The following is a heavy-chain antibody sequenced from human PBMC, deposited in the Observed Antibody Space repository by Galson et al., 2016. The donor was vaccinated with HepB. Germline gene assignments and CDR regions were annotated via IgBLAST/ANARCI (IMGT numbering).Heavy chain of an antibody. V-gene: IGHV1-69*13. Sequence: SVKVSCKASGGTFSTDGLSWVRQAPGQGLEWMGGIVPMFGATNYAQKFQDRVTITADESTNTAYMELSSLRSEDTAIYYCAREGCAGDCPKWFDPWGQGNLVTVSS. CDR1: GGTFSTDG. CDR2: IVPMFGAT. J-gene: IGHJ5*01. D-gene: IGHD2-21*02. CDR3: AREGCAGDCPKWFDP.